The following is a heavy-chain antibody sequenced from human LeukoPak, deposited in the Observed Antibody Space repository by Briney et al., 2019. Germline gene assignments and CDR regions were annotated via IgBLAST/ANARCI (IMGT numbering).Heavy chain of an antibody. CDR1: GGSISSSSYY. Sequence: SETLSLTCTVSGGSISSSSYYWGWIRQPPGKGLEWIGSIYYSGSTYYNPSLKSRVTISVDTSKNQFSLKLSSVTAADTAVYYCARQRRYNDSSGYYPDAFDIWGQGTMVTVSS. D-gene: IGHD3-22*01. J-gene: IGHJ3*02. V-gene: IGHV4-39*01. CDR3: ARQRRYNDSSGYYPDAFDI. CDR2: IYYSGST.